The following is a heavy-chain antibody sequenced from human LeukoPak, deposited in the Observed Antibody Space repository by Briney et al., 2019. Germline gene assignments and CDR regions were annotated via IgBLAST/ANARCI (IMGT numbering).Heavy chain of an antibody. Sequence: GASVKVSCKASGYTFTGYYMHWVRQAPGQGLEWMGWINPNSGGTNYAQKFQGRVTITADKSTSTAYMELSSLRSEDTAVYYCARATRITIFGVVFGWFDPWGQGTLVTVSS. CDR1: GYTFTGYY. J-gene: IGHJ5*02. V-gene: IGHV1-2*02. D-gene: IGHD3-3*01. CDR3: ARATRITIFGVVFGWFDP. CDR2: INPNSGGT.